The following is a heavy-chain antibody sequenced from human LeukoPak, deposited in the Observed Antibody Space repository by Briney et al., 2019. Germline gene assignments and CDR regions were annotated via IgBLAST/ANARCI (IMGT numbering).Heavy chain of an antibody. CDR2: INIDGSST. CDR3: ARVGHAGYVGYPLDY. V-gene: IGHV3-74*01. CDR1: GFTFSSYW. J-gene: IGHJ4*02. Sequence: SGGSLRLSCAASGFTFSSYWMHWVRQAPGKGLMWVSRINIDGSSTSYADSVKGRFTISRDNAKNTLYLPMNSLSAEDTAVFYCARVGHAGYVGYPLDYRGQGTLVTVSS. D-gene: IGHD5-12*01.